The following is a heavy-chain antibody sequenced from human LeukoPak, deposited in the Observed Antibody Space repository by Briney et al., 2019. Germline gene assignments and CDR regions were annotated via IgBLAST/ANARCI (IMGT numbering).Heavy chain of an antibody. CDR3: ARVGWELNH. Sequence: GGSLRLSCAASEFTFSSYSTHWVRQAPGKGLEWVSYISTSGSSIYYADSVKGRFTISRDNAKNSVYLQMSSLRAEDTAVYYCARVGWELNHWGQGTLVTVSS. J-gene: IGHJ5*02. CDR2: ISTSGSSI. CDR1: EFTFSSYS. V-gene: IGHV3-48*01. D-gene: IGHD1-26*01.